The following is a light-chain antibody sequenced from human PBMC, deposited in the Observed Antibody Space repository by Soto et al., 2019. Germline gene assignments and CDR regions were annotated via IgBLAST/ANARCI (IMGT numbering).Light chain of an antibody. CDR1: TNDVGAFDY. Sequence: QSALTQPASVSASPGQSISISCTGTTNDVGAFDYVSWYQQHPGKPPKLIIYEIFNRPSGVSHRFSGSKSGNSASLTISGLQAEDEANYYCSSYAGDNIFLFGTGTKLTVL. J-gene: IGLJ1*01. CDR3: SSYAGDNIFL. V-gene: IGLV2-14*01. CDR2: EIF.